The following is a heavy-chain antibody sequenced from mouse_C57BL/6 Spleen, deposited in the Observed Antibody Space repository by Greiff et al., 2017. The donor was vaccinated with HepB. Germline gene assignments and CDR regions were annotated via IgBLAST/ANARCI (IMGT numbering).Heavy chain of an antibody. CDR2: INPNNGGT. CDR3: ARPPFYYGSSRGGYAMDY. J-gene: IGHJ4*01. D-gene: IGHD1-1*01. Sequence: EVQLQQSGPELVKPGASVKISCKASGYTFTDYYMNWVKQSHGKSLEWIGDINPNNGGTSYNQKFKGKATLTVDKSSSTAYMELRSLTSEDAAVYYCARPPFYYGSSRGGYAMDYWGQGTSVTVSS. V-gene: IGHV1-26*01. CDR1: GYTFTDYY.